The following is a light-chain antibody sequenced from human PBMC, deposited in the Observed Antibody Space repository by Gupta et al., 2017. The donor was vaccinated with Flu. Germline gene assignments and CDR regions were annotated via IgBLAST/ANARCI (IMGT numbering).Light chain of an antibody. CDR3: MQFLQTPYT. Sequence: DIVMTQSPLSLPVTPGEPASISCRSTQSLLQSDGHDYLAWFLQKPGQSPRLLIYLGSSRASGVPDRFSGSGSGTDLTLKLSRVEAEDVGVYYCMQFLQTPYTFGRGTKLDIK. V-gene: IGKV2-28*01. J-gene: IGKJ2*01. CDR2: LGS. CDR1: QSLLQSDGHDY.